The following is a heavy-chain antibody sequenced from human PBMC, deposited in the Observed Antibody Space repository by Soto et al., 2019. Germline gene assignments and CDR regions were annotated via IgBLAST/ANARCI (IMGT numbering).Heavy chain of an antibody. CDR1: GFTFSSYS. Sequence: VQLVESGGGVVQPGTSLRLSCAASGFTFSSYSMNWVRQAPGKGLEWVSYISSSSSTIYYADSVKGRFTISRDNAKNSLYLQMNSLRDEDTAVYYCARDRADIVVVVAATILDYWGQGTLVTVSS. V-gene: IGHV3-48*02. D-gene: IGHD2-15*01. CDR2: ISSSSSTI. J-gene: IGHJ4*02. CDR3: ARDRADIVVVVAATILDY.